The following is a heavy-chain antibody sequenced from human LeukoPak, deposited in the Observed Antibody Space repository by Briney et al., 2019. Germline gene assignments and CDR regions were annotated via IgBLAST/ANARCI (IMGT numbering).Heavy chain of an antibody. Sequence: SETLSLTCTVSGGSLSSDYWIWIRQSAGKGLEWIGRIYTSGSTNYNPSLKSRVTISVDTSKNQFSLKLTSVTAADTAVYYCARQSNCGGDCYSIWFDPWGQGTLVTVSS. D-gene: IGHD2-21*02. CDR2: IYTSGST. J-gene: IGHJ5*02. CDR3: ARQSNCGGDCYSIWFDP. V-gene: IGHV4-4*07. CDR1: GGSLSSDY.